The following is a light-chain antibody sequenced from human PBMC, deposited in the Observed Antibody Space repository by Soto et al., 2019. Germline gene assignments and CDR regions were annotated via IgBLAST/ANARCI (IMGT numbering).Light chain of an antibody. CDR3: SSYISSSTYV. Sequence: QSVLTQPASVSGSPGQSITISCTGTSSDVGGYNYVSWYQQHPGKAPKLMIYDVSNRPSGVSNRFSGSKSGNTASLTISGLQAEDDADYYCSSYISSSTYVFGTGTKVTVL. J-gene: IGLJ1*01. V-gene: IGLV2-14*01. CDR2: DVS. CDR1: SSDVGGYNY.